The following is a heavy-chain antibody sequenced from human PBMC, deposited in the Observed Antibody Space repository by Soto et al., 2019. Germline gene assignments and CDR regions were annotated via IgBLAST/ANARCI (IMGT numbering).Heavy chain of an antibody. D-gene: IGHD6-13*01. J-gene: IGHJ4*02. CDR1: GDSINNYY. CDR3: AKYRRTAAEGYTLDY. CDR2: VYYTGST. V-gene: IGHV4-59*01. Sequence: PSETLSLTCTVSGDSINNYYGSWIRQPPGKRLEWIGYVYYTGSTTYNPSLESRVTMSVDTSKNQFSLKLNSVNAADTAVYYCAKYRRTAAEGYTLDYWGRGTLVTVSS.